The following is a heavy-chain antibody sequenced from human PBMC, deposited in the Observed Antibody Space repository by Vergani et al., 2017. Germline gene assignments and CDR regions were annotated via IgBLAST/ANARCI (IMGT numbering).Heavy chain of an antibody. CDR1: GASINNDFYY. J-gene: IGHJ3*01. Sequence: QVQLQESGPVLVKPSQTLSLTCTVSGASINNDFYYSHWIRQPAGKGLEWIGRIYVSGITDYNSSLQSRVSMSVDTSKNQFSLTLTSVTAADTAVYYCARSNKQLRTRAFDLWGQGTMVTVSS. D-gene: IGHD1-1*01. CDR2: IYVSGIT. CDR3: ARSNKQLRTRAFDL. V-gene: IGHV4-61*02.